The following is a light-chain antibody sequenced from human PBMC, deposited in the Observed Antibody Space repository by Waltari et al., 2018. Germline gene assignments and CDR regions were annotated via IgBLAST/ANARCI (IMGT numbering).Light chain of an antibody. CDR1: QSVSRY. CDR3: QQYSDWPPT. Sequence: IVLTQSPATLSSSPGARATLSCRASQSVSRYLAWYQQKPGQAPRLLIFEATKRATGIPARFSGSGSGTDFTLTISNLDPADFASYYCQQYSDWPPTFGQGTKLEIK. J-gene: IGKJ2*01. CDR2: EAT. V-gene: IGKV3-11*01.